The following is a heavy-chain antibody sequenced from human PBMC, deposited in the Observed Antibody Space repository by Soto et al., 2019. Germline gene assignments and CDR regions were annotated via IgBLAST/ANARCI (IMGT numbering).Heavy chain of an antibody. CDR1: GDSISRGGYS. CDR3: ARGSSSYYDYGMDV. D-gene: IGHD6-6*01. Sequence: QLQXXESGSGLVRPSQTLSLTCAVSGDSISRGGYSWTWIRQPPGKALEWIGNIYDSGSTSYNPSLKSRVTISVDTSKNQFSLRLTSVTAADTAVYFCARGSSSYYDYGMDVWGQGTTVTVSS. J-gene: IGHJ6*02. V-gene: IGHV4-30-2*01. CDR2: IYDSGST.